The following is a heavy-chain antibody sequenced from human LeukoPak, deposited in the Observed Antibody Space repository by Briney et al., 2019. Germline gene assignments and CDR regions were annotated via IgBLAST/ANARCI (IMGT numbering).Heavy chain of an antibody. V-gene: IGHV3-23*01. D-gene: IGHD5-18*01. CDR3: AKGQLWSTSYYFDY. CDR1: GFTFSSYA. CDR2: ISGSGVSK. Sequence: QPGGSLRLSCAASGFTFSSYAMSWVRQAPGKGLKWVSSISGSGVSKYYADSVKGRFTISRDNSKNTLYLQMSSLRAEDTAVYYCAKGQLWSTSYYFDYWGQGTLVTVSS. J-gene: IGHJ4*02.